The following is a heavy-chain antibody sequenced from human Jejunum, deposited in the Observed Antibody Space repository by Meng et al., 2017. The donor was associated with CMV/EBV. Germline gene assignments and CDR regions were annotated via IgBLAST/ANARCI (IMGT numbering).Heavy chain of an antibody. CDR2: VNWDGRTT. V-gene: IGHV3-20*01. Sequence: SGFRFDENGMNWVRQTPGKGLEWVAGVNWDGRTTGYGDSVRGRFVISRDNARNSLYLQMNSLRVEDTAFYHCARVHDSGWYAGFDNWGQGTLVTVSS. D-gene: IGHD6-13*01. CDR1: GFRFDENG. J-gene: IGHJ4*02. CDR3: ARVHDSGWYAGFDN.